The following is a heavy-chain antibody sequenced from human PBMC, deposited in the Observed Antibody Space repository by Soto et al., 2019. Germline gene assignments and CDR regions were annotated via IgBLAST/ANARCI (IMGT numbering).Heavy chain of an antibody. V-gene: IGHV1-69*02. CDR2: VIPNLGVT. D-gene: IGHD1-7*01. CDR3: ARLNWNYDAFDI. CDR1: GGTLSSYT. J-gene: IGHJ3*02. Sequence: SVKVSCKASGGTLSSYTFSWVRQAPGQGLEWMGRVIPNLGVTNYAKKFQGRFTIVVDTSTSTAYMELNSLRYEDTAVYYCARLNWNYDAFDIWGQGTMVTVSS.